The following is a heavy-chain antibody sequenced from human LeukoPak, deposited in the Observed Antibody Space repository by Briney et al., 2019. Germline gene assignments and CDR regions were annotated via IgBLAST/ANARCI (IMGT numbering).Heavy chain of an antibody. V-gene: IGHV5-51*01. CDR1: GYIINNYW. D-gene: IGHD2-15*01. CDR2: IYPADSDI. CDR3: ARQEYCSGGSCYTWFDP. Sequence: GESLKISCKGSGYIINNYWIGWVRQMPGKGLEWMGIIYPADSDIRYSPSFQGQVTISADKSISTAYLQWSSPKASDTAMYYCARQEYCSGGSCYTWFDPWGQGTLVTVSS. J-gene: IGHJ5*02.